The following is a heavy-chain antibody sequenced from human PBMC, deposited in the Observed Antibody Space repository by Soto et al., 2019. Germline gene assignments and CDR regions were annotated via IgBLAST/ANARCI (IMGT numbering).Heavy chain of an antibody. CDR3: ARDSNMITSGGVIAYY. J-gene: IGHJ4*02. V-gene: IGHV3-48*01. Sequence: GGSLRLSCAASGFTFSSYSMNWVRQAPGKGLEWVSYISSSSSTIYYADSVKGRFTISRDNAKNSLYLQMNSLRAEDTAVYYCARDSNMITSGGVIAYYWGQGTLVTVSS. D-gene: IGHD3-16*02. CDR2: ISSSSSTI. CDR1: GFTFSSYS.